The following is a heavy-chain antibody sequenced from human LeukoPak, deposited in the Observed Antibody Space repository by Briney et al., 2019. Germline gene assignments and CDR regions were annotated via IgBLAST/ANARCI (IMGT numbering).Heavy chain of an antibody. D-gene: IGHD5-18*01. CDR1: GGSISSYY. CDR2: IYYSGST. V-gene: IGHV4-59*08. CDR3: ARHPGGRYSYGSHGYYYGMDV. Sequence: SETLSLTCTVSGGSISSYYWRWIRQPRGKGVEGIGYIYYSGSTNYNPSLKRRVTISVDTSKNQFSLKLSSVTAADTAVYYCARHPGGRYSYGSHGYYYGMDVWGQGTTVTVSS. J-gene: IGHJ6*02.